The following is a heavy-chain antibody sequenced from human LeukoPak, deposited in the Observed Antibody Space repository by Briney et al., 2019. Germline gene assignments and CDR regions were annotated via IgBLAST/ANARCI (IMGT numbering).Heavy chain of an antibody. CDR3: ARDRAGNWFDP. CDR1: GGSFSGYY. CDR2: INHSGST. V-gene: IGHV4-34*01. J-gene: IGHJ5*02. Sequence: PSETLSLTCAVYGGSFSGYYWSWIRQPPGKGLEWIGEINHSGSTNYNPSLKSRVTISVDTSKNQFSLKLRSVTAADTAVYYCARDRAGNWFDPWGQGTLVTVSS. D-gene: IGHD6-19*01.